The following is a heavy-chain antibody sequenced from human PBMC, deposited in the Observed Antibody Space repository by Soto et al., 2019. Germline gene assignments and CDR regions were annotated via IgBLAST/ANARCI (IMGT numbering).Heavy chain of an antibody. CDR1: GYTFTGYY. D-gene: IGHD2-15*01. V-gene: IGHV1-2*04. J-gene: IGHJ3*02. CDR3: ARDQWYGAFDI. Sequence: ASVKVSCKASGYTFTGYYMHWVRQAPGQGLEWMGWINPNSVGTNYAQNFQGWVTVTRDTSISTAYMELSRLRSDDTAVYYCARDQWYGAFDIWGQGTMVTVSS. CDR2: INPNSVGT.